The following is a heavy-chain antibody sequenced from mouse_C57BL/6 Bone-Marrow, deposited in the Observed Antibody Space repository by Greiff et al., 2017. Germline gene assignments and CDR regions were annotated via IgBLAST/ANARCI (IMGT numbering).Heavy chain of an antibody. CDR1: GYAFSSSW. CDR3: VLGPLRYAMDY. CDR2: LYPGDGDT. J-gene: IGHJ4*01. V-gene: IGHV1-82*01. Sequence: QVQLKESGPELVKPGASVKFSCKASGYAFSSSWMNWVKQRPGQGLEWIGRLYPGDGDTNYNGKFKGKATLTADKSSSTAYMQLSILTSEDSAVYFCVLGPLRYAMDYWGQGTSVTVSS.